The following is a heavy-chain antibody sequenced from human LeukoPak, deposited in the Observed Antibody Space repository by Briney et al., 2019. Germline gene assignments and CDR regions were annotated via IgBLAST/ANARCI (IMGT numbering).Heavy chain of an antibody. CDR2: MNPNSGNT. V-gene: IGHV1-8*01. CDR1: GYTFTSYD. Sequence: ASVKVSCKASGYTFTSYDINWVRQATGQGLEWMGWMNPNSGNTGYAQKFQGRVTMTRNTSISTAYMKLSSLRSEDTAVYYCARGYVGATEYWFDPWGQGTLVTVSS. D-gene: IGHD1-26*01. J-gene: IGHJ5*02. CDR3: ARGYVGATEYWFDP.